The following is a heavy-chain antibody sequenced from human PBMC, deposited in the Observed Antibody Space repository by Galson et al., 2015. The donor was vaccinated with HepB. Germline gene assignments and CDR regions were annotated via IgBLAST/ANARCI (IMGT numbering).Heavy chain of an antibody. CDR3: AKDLYRGHSGYDYFEY. J-gene: IGHJ4*02. D-gene: IGHD5-12*01. CDR2: GSAGGGCP. Sequence: SLRLRCAASGFTFSDYATSWVRRALGEGLGGGSTGSAGGGCPFYADSVKGRFTISRDHPKNTLSLQMNSLRTEDTAVYYCAKDLYRGHSGYDYFEYWGQGTLVSVSS. CDR1: GFTFSDYA. V-gene: IGHV3-23*01.